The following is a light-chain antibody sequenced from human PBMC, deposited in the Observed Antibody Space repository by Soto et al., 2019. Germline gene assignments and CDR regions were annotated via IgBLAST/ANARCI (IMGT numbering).Light chain of an antibody. CDR1: QSVSSSY. V-gene: IGKV3-20*01. CDR2: GTS. CDR3: QQYGSSSWT. J-gene: IGKJ1*01. Sequence: EIVLTQSPGTLSLSPGERATLSCRASQSVSSSYLAWYQQKPGQAPRLLIYGTSSRATAIPDRFSGSGSGTGFTLTIRRLEPEDFGVYCCQQYGSSSWTFGQGTKVEIK.